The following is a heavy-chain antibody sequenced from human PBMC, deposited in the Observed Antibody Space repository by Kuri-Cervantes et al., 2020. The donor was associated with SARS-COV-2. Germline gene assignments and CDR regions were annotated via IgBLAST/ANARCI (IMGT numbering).Heavy chain of an antibody. CDR2: LGGGGDVT. D-gene: IGHD2-15*01. V-gene: IGHV3-23*01. Sequence: ETLSLTCAASGFTFSSYAVTWVRQAPGKGLEWVSGLGGGGDVTYYADSVKGRFTISRDNSNNTLYLQMNSMRGEDTAVYYCAKLFEVVVVGTLDHWGQGTLVTVSS. CDR3: AKLFEVVVVGTLDH. CDR1: GFTFSSYA. J-gene: IGHJ4*02.